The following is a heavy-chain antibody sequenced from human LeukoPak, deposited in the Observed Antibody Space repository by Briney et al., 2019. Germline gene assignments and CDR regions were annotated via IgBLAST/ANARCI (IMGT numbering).Heavy chain of an antibody. D-gene: IGHD6-13*01. V-gene: IGHV1-8*01. Sequence: ASVKVSCKASGYTFTSYDINWVRQATGQGLEWMGWMNPNSGNTGYAQKFQGRVTMTRNTSISTAYMELSSLRSEDTAVYYCASYSSSWYDAFDIWGQGTMVTVSS. CDR3: ASYSSSWYDAFDI. J-gene: IGHJ3*02. CDR2: MNPNSGNT. CDR1: GYTFTSYD.